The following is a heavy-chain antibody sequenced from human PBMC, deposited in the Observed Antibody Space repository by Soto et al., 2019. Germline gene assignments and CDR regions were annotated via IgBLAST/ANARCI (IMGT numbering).Heavy chain of an antibody. CDR2: ISWNSGSI. Sequence: EVQLVESGGGLVQPGRSLRLSCAASGFTFDDYAMHWVRQAPGKGLEWVSGISWNSGSIGYADSVKGRFTISRDNAKNSLYLQMNSLRAEDTALYYCAKILHRDAFDIWGQGTMVTVSS. CDR3: AKILHRDAFDI. V-gene: IGHV3-9*01. CDR1: GFTFDDYA. J-gene: IGHJ3*02.